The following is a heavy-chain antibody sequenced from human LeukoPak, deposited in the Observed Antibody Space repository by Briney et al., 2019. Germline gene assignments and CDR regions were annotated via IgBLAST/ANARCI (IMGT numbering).Heavy chain of an antibody. CDR3: ASGSDLDY. D-gene: IGHD5-12*01. CDR2: IYTSGST. V-gene: IGHV4-61*02. Sequence: SQTLSLTCTVSGGSISSGSYYWSWIRQPAGKGLEWIGRIYTSGSTNYNPSLKSRVTISVDTSKNQFSLKLSSVTAADTAVYYCASGSDLDYWGQGTLVTVSS. CDR1: GGSISSGSYY. J-gene: IGHJ4*02.